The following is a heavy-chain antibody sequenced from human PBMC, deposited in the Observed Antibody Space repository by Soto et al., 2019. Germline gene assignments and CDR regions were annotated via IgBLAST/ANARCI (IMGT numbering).Heavy chain of an antibody. D-gene: IGHD2-21*01. V-gene: IGHV1-69*13. J-gene: IGHJ4*02. CDR2: IIPIFATA. CDR3: AKTPPRTSATAYYFDY. CDR1: GDTFSSYA. Sequence: SVKVSCKASGDTFSSYAISWVRQAPGQGLEWMGGIIPIFATANYAQKFQGRVTITADESTNTAYMELSSLRSEDTAVYYCAKTPPRTSATAYYFDYWGQGTLVTVSS.